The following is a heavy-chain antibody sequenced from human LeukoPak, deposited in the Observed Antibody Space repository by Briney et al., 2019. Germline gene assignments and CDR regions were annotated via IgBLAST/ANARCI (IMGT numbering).Heavy chain of an antibody. D-gene: IGHD3-3*01. CDR1: GYSISSGYY. CDR3: ARWDSGEWFHDAFDI. Sequence: SETLSLTCGVSGYSISSGYYWGWIRQPPGKGLEWIGSIYHSGSTYYNPSLKSRVTISVDTSKNQFSLKPRSVTAADTALYYCARWDSGEWFHDAFDIWGQRTRVTVSS. J-gene: IGHJ3*02. V-gene: IGHV4-38-2*01. CDR2: IYHSGST.